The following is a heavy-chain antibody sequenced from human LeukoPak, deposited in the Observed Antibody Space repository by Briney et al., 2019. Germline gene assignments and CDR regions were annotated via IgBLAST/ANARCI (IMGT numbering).Heavy chain of an antibody. CDR2: INHSGST. Sequence: PSETLSLTCAVYGGSFSGYYWSWIRQPPGKGLEWIGEINHSGSTNYNPSLKSRVTISVDTSKNQFSLKLSSVTAADTAVYYCASSSRSGGSCYPSAWFDPWGQGTLVTVSS. V-gene: IGHV4-34*01. J-gene: IGHJ5*02. D-gene: IGHD2-15*01. CDR3: ASSSRSGGSCYPSAWFDP. CDR1: GGSFSGYY.